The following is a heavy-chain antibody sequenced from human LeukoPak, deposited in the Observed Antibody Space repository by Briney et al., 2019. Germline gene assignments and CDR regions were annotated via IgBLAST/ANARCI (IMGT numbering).Heavy chain of an antibody. J-gene: IGHJ3*02. CDR1: GFTFDDYA. V-gene: IGHV3-9*01. D-gene: IGHD6-13*01. CDR3: AKGPGYSVAFDI. CDR2: ISWNSGSI. Sequence: PGGSLRLSCAASGFTFDDYAMHWVRQAPGKGLEWVSGISWNSGSIGYADSVKGRFTISRDNAKNSLYLQMNSLRAEDTALYYCAKGPGYSVAFDIWGQGTMVTVSS.